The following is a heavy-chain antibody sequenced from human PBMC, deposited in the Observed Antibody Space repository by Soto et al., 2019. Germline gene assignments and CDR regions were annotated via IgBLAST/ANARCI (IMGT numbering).Heavy chain of an antibody. CDR2: IYYLGST. J-gene: IGHJ4*02. CDR1: VGSMSEYF. CDR3: ARDGYDGSGSPYPAY. V-gene: IGHV4-59*01. Sequence: SETLSLTCSVSVGSMSEYFWSWIRQSPGKGLEWIGYIYYLGSTDYNPPLKSRVTISVDTSKRQFSLRLTSVTAADTAVYYCARDGYDGSGSPYPAYWGPGTQVTVSS. D-gene: IGHD3-10*01.